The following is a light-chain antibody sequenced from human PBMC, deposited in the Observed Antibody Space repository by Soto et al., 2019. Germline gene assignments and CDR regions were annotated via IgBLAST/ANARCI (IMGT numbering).Light chain of an antibody. V-gene: IGKV4-1*01. Sequence: DFVMTQSPDSLAVSLGERATINCKSSRSVLYNVTNKNYFAWYQQKPGQPPQLLIYWASIRESGVPDRFSGSGSGTDFALTISSLQAEDVAVYYCQQYYTTPWTFGQGTKVEIK. CDR2: WAS. J-gene: IGKJ1*01. CDR1: RSVLYNVTNKNY. CDR3: QQYYTTPWT.